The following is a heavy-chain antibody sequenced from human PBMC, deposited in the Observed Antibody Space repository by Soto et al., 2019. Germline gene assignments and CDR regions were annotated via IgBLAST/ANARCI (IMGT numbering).Heavy chain of an antibody. CDR2: ISSSSSTI. V-gene: IGHV3-48*02. CDR1: GFTFSSYS. D-gene: IGHD5-12*01. CDR3: ARDLNSGYDLWYFDY. J-gene: IGHJ4*02. Sequence: EVQLVESGGGLVQPGGSLRLSCAASGFTFSSYSMNWVRQAPGKGLGWVSYISSSSSTIYYADSVKGRFTISRDNAKNSLYLQMNSLRDEDTAVYYCARDLNSGYDLWYFDYWGQGTLVTVSS.